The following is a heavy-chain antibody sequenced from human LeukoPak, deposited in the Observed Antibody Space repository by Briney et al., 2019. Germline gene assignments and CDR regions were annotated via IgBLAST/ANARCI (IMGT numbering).Heavy chain of an antibody. CDR2: ISYDGSNK. CDR3: ANQQGVVPAIRGAFDI. J-gene: IGHJ3*02. Sequence: GGSLRLSCAASGFTFSSYGMHWVRQAPGKGLEWVAVISYDGSNKYYADSVKGRFTISRDNSKNTLYLQMNSLRAEDTAVYYCANQQGVVPAIRGAFDIWGQGTMVTVSS. D-gene: IGHD2-21*02. V-gene: IGHV3-30*18. CDR1: GFTFSSYG.